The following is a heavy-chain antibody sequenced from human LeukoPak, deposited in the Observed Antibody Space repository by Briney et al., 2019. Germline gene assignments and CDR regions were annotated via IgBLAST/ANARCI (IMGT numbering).Heavy chain of an antibody. D-gene: IGHD6-19*01. V-gene: IGHV4-4*07. Sequence: SETLSLICTVSGGSISNYYWTWIRQPAGKGLEWIGRIYTSGGTNYNPSLKSRVTMSVDTSTNQFSLKLSSVTAADTAMYYCARAAEYSSGWYLFDFWGQGILVTVSA. CDR3: ARAAEYSSGWYLFDF. CDR1: GGSISNYY. J-gene: IGHJ4*02. CDR2: IYTSGGT.